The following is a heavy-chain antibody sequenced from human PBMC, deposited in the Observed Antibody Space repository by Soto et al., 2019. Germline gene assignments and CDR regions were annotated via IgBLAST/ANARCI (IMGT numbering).Heavy chain of an antibody. CDR2: IYYSGST. CDR1: GGSLNNGGYS. Sequence: SETLSLTCAVSGGSLNNGGYSWGWVRRPPGKGLEYIASIYYSGSTYYNPSLKSRVTISVDRSKNQFSLNLNSVTAADTAVYYCARVGGNTAMANWGQGTLVTVSS. J-gene: IGHJ4*02. D-gene: IGHD5-18*01. CDR3: ARVGGNTAMAN. V-gene: IGHV4-30-2*01.